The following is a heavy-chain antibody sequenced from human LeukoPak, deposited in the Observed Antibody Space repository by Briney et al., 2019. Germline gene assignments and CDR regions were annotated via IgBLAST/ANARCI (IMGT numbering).Heavy chain of an antibody. D-gene: IGHD3-16*01. CDR3: ARLKGEASATERFDY. J-gene: IGHJ4*02. Sequence: PSETLSLTRTVSGGSISAYYWTWIRQPPGKGLEWLGYIHYSGTTSHNPSLKSRVSISVDTSKNQFSLKVSSVTAADTAVYYCARLKGEASATERFDYWGQGTLVTVSS. V-gene: IGHV4-59*08. CDR1: GGSISAYY. CDR2: IHYSGTT.